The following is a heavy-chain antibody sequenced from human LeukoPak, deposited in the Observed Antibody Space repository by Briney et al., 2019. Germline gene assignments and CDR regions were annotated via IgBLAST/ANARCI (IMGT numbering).Heavy chain of an antibody. V-gene: IGHV3-7*03. CDR2: IKEDGSAE. J-gene: IGHJ4*02. Sequence: PGGSLTLSCAAFGFSFGSYWMTWVRRAPGKGWEGVAHIKEDGSAENYVDSVKVRFSISRDKDKDSLYLQMNSLRVEDTAVYYCVRDSVWFHFDYWGQGILVTVSP. CDR1: GFSFGSYW. CDR3: VRDSVWFHFDY. D-gene: IGHD6-19*01.